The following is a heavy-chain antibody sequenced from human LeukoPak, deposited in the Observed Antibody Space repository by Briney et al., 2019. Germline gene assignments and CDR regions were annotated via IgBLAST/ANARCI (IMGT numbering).Heavy chain of an antibody. Sequence: QTLSLTCTVSGGSISSGDYYWSWIRQPPGKGLEWIGYIYYSGSTYYNPSLKSRVTISVDTSKNQFSLKLSSVTAADTAVYYCARERHSSGWSRQYYFDYWGQGTLVTVSS. CDR2: IYYSGST. D-gene: IGHD6-19*01. CDR1: GGSISSGDYY. CDR3: ARERHSSGWSRQYYFDY. J-gene: IGHJ4*02. V-gene: IGHV4-30-4*08.